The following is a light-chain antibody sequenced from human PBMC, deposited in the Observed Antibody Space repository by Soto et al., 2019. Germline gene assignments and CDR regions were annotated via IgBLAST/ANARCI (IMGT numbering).Light chain of an antibody. V-gene: IGKV3-20*01. J-gene: IGKJ4*01. Sequence: EIVLTQSPDTLSLSPGERATLSCRASQSVSSNYLAWYQPKPGQAPRFLIYDASSRATGIPDRFSSSGSGTDFTLTISRLEHEDFAVYCCQQYGSSPLTFGGGTNVEIK. CDR1: QSVSSNY. CDR3: QQYGSSPLT. CDR2: DAS.